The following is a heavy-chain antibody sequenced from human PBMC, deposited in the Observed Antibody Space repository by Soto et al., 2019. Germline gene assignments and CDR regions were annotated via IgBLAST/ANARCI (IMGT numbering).Heavy chain of an antibody. CDR2: ISWNSANI. CDR1: GYSFTIYW. CDR3: VKDISGRGSYYYYYGMDV. V-gene: IGHV3-9*01. D-gene: IGHD3-16*01. Sequence: SLKISCKSSGYSFTIYWIGWVRQAPGKGLEWVSGISWNSANINYADSVKARFTISRDNAKNSLSLQMNSLREEDTALYYCVKDISGRGSYYYYYGMDVWGQGTTVTVSS. J-gene: IGHJ6*02.